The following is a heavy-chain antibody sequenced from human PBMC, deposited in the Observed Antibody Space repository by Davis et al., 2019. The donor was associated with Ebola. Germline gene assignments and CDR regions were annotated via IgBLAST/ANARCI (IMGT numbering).Heavy chain of an antibody. CDR3: VRDGWGSLFDY. CDR2: IKEDGSVK. D-gene: IGHD7-27*01. J-gene: IGHJ4*02. CDR1: GFTFSNYW. Sequence: GESLKISCTASGFTFSNYWMAWCRQAPGKALEWVAHIKEDGSVKDYVDSVKGRFTISRDNAKNSVYLQMNSLGVEDTAVYYCVRDGWGSLFDYWGQGTLVTVSS. V-gene: IGHV3-7*03.